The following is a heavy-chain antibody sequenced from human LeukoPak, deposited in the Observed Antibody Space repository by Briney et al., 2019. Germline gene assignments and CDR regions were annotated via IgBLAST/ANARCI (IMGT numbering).Heavy chain of an antibody. V-gene: IGHV4-39*07. CDR1: GGSISSYY. Sequence: SETLSLTCTVSGGSISSYYWGWIRQPPGKGLEWIGSIYYSGSTYYNPSLKSRVTISVDTSKNQFSLKLSSVTAADTAVYYCARDLRHCTSGVCHTHNWFDPWGQGTLVTVSS. CDR3: ARDLRHCTSGVCHTHNWFDP. CDR2: IYYSGST. J-gene: IGHJ5*02. D-gene: IGHD2-8*01.